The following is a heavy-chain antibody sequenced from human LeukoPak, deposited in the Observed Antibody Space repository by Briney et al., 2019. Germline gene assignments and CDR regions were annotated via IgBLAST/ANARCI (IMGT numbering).Heavy chain of an antibody. CDR2: IIPILGIA. J-gene: IGHJ6*02. CDR1: GGTFSSYT. V-gene: IGHV1-69*04. Sequence: SVKVSCKASGGTFSSYTISWVRQAPGQGLEWMGRIIPILGIANYAQKFQGRVTITADKTTSTAYMELSSLRSEDTAVYYCARDPAPGCSSTSCYDYYYYGMDVWGQGTTVTVSS. CDR3: ARDPAPGCSSTSCYDYYYYGMDV. D-gene: IGHD2-2*01.